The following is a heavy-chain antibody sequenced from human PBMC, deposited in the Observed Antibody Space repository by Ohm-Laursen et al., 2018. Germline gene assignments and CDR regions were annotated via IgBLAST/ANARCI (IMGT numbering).Heavy chain of an antibody. CDR1: GFTFDGYA. J-gene: IGHJ1*01. CDR2: ISWNSNSI. CDR3: AMGWGYFPS. D-gene: IGHD3-16*01. Sequence: SLRLSCTAAGFTFDGYAMHWVRQAPGKGLEWVSGISWNSNSIGYADSVKGRFTISRDNPKNSLFLQLSNERAEDTAVYYCAMGWGYFPSWGQGTLVIVSS. V-gene: IGHV3-9*01.